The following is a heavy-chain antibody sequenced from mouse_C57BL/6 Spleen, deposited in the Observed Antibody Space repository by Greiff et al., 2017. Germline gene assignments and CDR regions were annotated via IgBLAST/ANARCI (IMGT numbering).Heavy chain of an antibody. D-gene: IGHD2-4*01. V-gene: IGHV2-9-1*01. CDR1: GFSLTSYA. J-gene: IGHJ2*01. CDR3: ARNYYYDYDGPYYFDD. Sequence: VKLVESGPGLVAPSQRLSITCPVSGFSLTSYAISWVRQPPGKGLEWLGVLWTGGGTNYNSALKSRLSISKDNSKSQVFLNMNSLQTDDTARYXCARNYYYDYDGPYYFDDWGQGTTLTVSS. CDR2: LWTGGGT.